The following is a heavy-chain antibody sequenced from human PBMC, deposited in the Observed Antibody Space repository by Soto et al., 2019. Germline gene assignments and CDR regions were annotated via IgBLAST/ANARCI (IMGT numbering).Heavy chain of an antibody. CDR3: ARVVPAANWGGEFDY. D-gene: IGHD2-2*01. CDR2: IKQDGSEK. CDR1: GFTFSSYW. J-gene: IGHJ4*02. V-gene: IGHV3-7*01. Sequence: EVQLVESGGGLVQPGGSLRLSCAASGFTFSSYWMSWVRQAPGKGLEWVANIKQDGSEKYYVDSVKGRFTISRDNAKNSLYLQMNSLRAEDTAVYYCARVVPAANWGGEFDYWGQGTLVTVSS.